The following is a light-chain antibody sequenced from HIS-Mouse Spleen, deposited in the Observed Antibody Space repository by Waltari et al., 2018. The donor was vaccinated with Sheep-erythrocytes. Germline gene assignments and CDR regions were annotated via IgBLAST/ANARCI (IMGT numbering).Light chain of an antibody. Sequence: QSALTQPRSVSGSPGQSVTISCTGTSSAFGGYNFVSWYPQHPGKAPKLMIYDVSKRPSVVPDRFSGSKSGNTASLTISGLQAEDEADYYCCSYAGSYTWVFGGGTKLTVL. CDR2: DVS. CDR1: SSAFGGYNF. J-gene: IGLJ3*02. CDR3: CSYAGSYTWV. V-gene: IGLV2-11*01.